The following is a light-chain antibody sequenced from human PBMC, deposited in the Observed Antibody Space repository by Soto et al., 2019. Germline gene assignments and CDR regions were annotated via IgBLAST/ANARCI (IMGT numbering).Light chain of an antibody. V-gene: IGKV2-28*01. Sequence: DIVMTQSPLSLPVTPGEPASIPCRSSQSLLHSNGYNYLDWYLQKPGQSPQLLIYLGSNRASGVPDRFSGSGSGTDFTLKISRVEAEDVGVYYCMQALQTPITFGPGTRLEIK. CDR2: LGS. J-gene: IGKJ5*01. CDR1: QSLLHSNGYNY. CDR3: MQALQTPIT.